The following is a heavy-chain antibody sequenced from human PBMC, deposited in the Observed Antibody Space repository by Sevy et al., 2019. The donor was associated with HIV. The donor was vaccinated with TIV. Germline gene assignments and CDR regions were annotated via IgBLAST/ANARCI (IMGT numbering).Heavy chain of an antibody. CDR2: ISYDGNKK. Sequence: RGSLRLSCAASGFSFSSHGMHWVRQAPGKGLEWQAVISYDGNKKYYADSVKGRFTISRDNSKNTLYLQMNSLRAEDTTVYYCARDGGWYNYAPSDYWGQGTLVTVSS. V-gene: IGHV3-30*03. CDR1: GFSFSSHG. J-gene: IGHJ4*02. D-gene: IGHD1-1*01. CDR3: ARDGGWYNYAPSDY.